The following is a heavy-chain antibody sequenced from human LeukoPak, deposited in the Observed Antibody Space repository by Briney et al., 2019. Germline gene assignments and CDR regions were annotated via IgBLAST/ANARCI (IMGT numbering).Heavy chain of an antibody. CDR1: GFTFSSYG. D-gene: IGHD4-17*01. Sequence: GRSLRLSCAASGFTFSSYGMHWVRQAPGKGLEWVAVISYDGSNKYYADSVKGRFTISRDNSKNTLYLQMNSLRAEDTAVYYCASGPTPVYGDSDYWGQGTLVTVSS. CDR2: ISYDGSNK. J-gene: IGHJ4*02. CDR3: ASGPTPVYGDSDY. V-gene: IGHV3-30*03.